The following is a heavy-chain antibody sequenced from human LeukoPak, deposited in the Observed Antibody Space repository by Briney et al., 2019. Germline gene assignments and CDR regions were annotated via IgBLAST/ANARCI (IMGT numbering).Heavy chain of an antibody. CDR3: ARRRITMIEPWGNWFDP. CDR1: GGSFSGYY. CDR2: INHSGST. D-gene: IGHD3-22*01. V-gene: IGHV4-34*01. J-gene: IGHJ5*02. Sequence: SETLSLTCAVYGGSFSGYYWSWIRQPPGKGLGWIGEINHSGSTNYNPSLKSRVTISVDTSKNQFSLKLSSVTAADTAVYYCARRRITMIEPWGNWFDPWGQGTLVTVSS.